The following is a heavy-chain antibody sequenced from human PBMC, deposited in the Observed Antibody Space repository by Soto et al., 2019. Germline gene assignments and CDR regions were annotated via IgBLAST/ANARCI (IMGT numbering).Heavy chain of an antibody. D-gene: IGHD3-22*01. CDR1: GYTFTSYG. V-gene: IGHV1-18*01. CDR3: ARQTYYYDSSGYYYGY. CDR2: ISAYNGNT. J-gene: IGHJ4*02. Sequence: ASVKVSCKASGYTFTSYGISWVRQAPGQGLEWMGWISAYNGNTNYAQKLQGRVTMTTDTSTSTAYVELRSLRSDDTAVYYCARQTYYYDSSGYYYGYWGQGTLVTVSS.